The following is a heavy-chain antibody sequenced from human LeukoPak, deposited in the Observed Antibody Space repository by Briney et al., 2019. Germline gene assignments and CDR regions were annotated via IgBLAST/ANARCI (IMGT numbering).Heavy chain of an antibody. J-gene: IGHJ6*02. D-gene: IGHD6-13*01. CDR2: IRYDGSNK. CDR3: ASVSPGIAAAGDISHRAFAGYGMDV. CDR1: GFTFSSYG. Sequence: GGSLRLSCAASGFTFSSYGMHWVRQAPGKGLEWVAFIRYDGSNKYYADSVKGRFTISRDNSKNTLYLQMNSLRAEDTAVYYCASVSPGIAAAGDISHRAFAGYGMDVWGQGTTVTVSS. V-gene: IGHV3-30*02.